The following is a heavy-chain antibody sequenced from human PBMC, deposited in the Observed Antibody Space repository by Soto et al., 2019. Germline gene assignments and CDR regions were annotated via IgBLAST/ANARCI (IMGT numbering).Heavy chain of an antibody. J-gene: IGHJ4*02. Sequence: RASVKVSCKASGGTFSSYAISWVRQAPGQGLEWMGGIIPIFGTANYAQKFQGRVTITADESTSTAYMDLNRLKSDDTAVYYCVIQRSGVVYWGQGTLVTVSS. CDR1: GGTFSSYA. D-gene: IGHD2-15*01. CDR3: VIQRSGVVY. V-gene: IGHV1-69*13. CDR2: IIPIFGTA.